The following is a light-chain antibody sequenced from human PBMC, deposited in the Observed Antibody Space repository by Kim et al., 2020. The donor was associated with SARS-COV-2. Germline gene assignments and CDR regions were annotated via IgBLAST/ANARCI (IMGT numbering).Light chain of an antibody. CDR2: AAS. V-gene: IGKV1-39*01. CDR3: QQSYSLGYT. J-gene: IGKJ2*01. Sequence: DIQMTQSPSSLSASVGDRVTITCRASQSISSYLNWYQQKPGKAPKLLIYAASSLQSGVPSRFSGSGSGTDFTLTISSLQPEDFATYYCQQSYSLGYTFGQGTKLEI. CDR1: QSISSY.